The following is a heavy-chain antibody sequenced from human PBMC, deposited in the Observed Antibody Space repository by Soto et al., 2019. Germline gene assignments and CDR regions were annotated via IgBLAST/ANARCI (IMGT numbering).Heavy chain of an antibody. CDR1: GGTFSSYT. J-gene: IGHJ6*02. V-gene: IGHV1-69*05. Sequence: SSVKVSCKASGGTFSSYTISWVRQAPGQGLEWMGGIIPIFGTANYAQKFQGRVTMTTDTSTSTAYMELRSLRSDDTAVYYCARAPGIFGIYGTDVWGQGTMVTVSS. CDR3: ARAPGIFGIYGTDV. D-gene: IGHD3-3*01. CDR2: IIPIFGTA.